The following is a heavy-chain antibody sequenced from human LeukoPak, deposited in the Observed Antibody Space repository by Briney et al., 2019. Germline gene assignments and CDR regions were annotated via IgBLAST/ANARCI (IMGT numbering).Heavy chain of an antibody. V-gene: IGHV1-2*02. Sequence: ASVKVSCKASGYTFTGYYMHWVRQAPGQGLEWMGWINPNSGGTNYAQKFQGRVTMTRDTSISTAYMELSRLRSDDTAVYYCVVAAGTRFRFHYWGQGTLVTVSP. CDR3: VVAAGTRFRFHY. J-gene: IGHJ4*02. CDR2: INPNSGGT. CDR1: GYTFTGYY. D-gene: IGHD6-13*01.